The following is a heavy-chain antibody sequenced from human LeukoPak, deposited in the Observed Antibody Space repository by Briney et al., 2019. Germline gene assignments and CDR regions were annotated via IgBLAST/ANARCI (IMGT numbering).Heavy chain of an antibody. CDR2: IKYDGSET. D-gene: IGHD3-16*01. CDR3: ARDSTLSNY. Sequence: GGSLRLSCAASGLTFSSYWMTWVRHAPGKGLEWVATIKYDGSETYYVDSVGGRFSISRDNAKNSLYLQMNSLRAEDTAVYYCARDSTLSNYWGQGTLVTVSS. CDR1: GLTFSSYW. V-gene: IGHV3-7*04. J-gene: IGHJ4*02.